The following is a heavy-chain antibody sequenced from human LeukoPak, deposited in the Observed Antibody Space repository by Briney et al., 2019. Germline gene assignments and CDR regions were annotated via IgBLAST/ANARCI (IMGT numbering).Heavy chain of an antibody. D-gene: IGHD2-2*03. CDR2: INHSGST. CDR1: GGSFSGYY. J-gene: IGHJ6*02. CDR3: ASTLVDIVVVPAANDGMDV. Sequence: SETLSLTCAVYGGSFSGYYWSWIRQPRGKGLEWIGEINHSGSTNYNPSLKSRVTISVDTSKNQFSLKLSSVTAADTAVYYCASTLVDIVVVPAANDGMDVWGQGTTVTVSS. V-gene: IGHV4-34*01.